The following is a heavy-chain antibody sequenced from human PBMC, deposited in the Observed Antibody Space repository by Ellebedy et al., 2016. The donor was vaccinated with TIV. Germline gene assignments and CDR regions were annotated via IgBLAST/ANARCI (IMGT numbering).Heavy chain of an antibody. CDR2: VYHTGST. Sequence: GSLRLXXAVSGAFIASSDWWRWVRQAPGKGLEWIGDVYHTGSTNYNPSLKSRVTISADKSKNQFSLNLRSVTATDTAVYYCERITPSYYWYFDLWGRGTLVTVSS. J-gene: IGHJ2*01. D-gene: IGHD3-10*01. V-gene: IGHV4-4*02. CDR3: ERITPSYYWYFDL. CDR1: GAFIASSDW.